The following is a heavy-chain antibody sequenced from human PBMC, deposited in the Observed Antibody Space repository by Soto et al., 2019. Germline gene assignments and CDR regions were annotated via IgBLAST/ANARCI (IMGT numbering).Heavy chain of an antibody. J-gene: IGHJ4*02. CDR1: GFTFSNYW. Sequence: GGSLRLSCVASGFTFSNYWMSWVRQAPGKGLQWVANINRDGSEKYYVDSLKGRFTISRDNAENSLYLEMNTLRAEDTAVYYCARATHGSGSYYYFDNWGQGTLVTVSS. CDR3: ARATHGSGSYYYFDN. V-gene: IGHV3-7*03. CDR2: INRDGSEK. D-gene: IGHD3-22*01.